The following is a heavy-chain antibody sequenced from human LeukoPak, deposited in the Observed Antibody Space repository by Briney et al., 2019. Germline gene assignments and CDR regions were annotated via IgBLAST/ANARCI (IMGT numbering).Heavy chain of an antibody. CDR3: ARRGGIVGATRDAFDI. Sequence: PSETLSLTCTVSGGSISSGGYYWSWIRQPPGKGLEWIGYIYHSGSTYYNPSLKSRVTISVDRSKNQFSLKLSSVTAADTAVYYCARRGGIVGATRDAFDIWGQGTMVTVSS. D-gene: IGHD1-26*01. J-gene: IGHJ3*02. CDR2: IYHSGST. V-gene: IGHV4-30-2*01. CDR1: GGSISSGGYY.